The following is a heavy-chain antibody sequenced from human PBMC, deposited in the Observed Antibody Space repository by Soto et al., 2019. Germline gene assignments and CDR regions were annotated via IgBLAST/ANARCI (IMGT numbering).Heavy chain of an antibody. D-gene: IGHD3-10*01. V-gene: IGHV1-24*01. CDR1: GYTLTELS. CDR3: ARGGQREVRGVPYDAFDI. CDR2: FDPEDGET. Sequence: GASVKVSCKVSGYTLTELSMHWVRQAPGKGLEWMGGFDPEDGETIYAQKFRGRVTMTEDTSTDTAYMELSSLRSEDTAVYYCARGGQREVRGVPYDAFDIWGQGTMVTVSS. J-gene: IGHJ3*02.